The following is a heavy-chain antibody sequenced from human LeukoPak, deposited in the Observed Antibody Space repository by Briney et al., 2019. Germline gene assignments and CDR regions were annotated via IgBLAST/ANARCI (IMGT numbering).Heavy chain of an antibody. J-gene: IGHJ4*02. V-gene: IGHV3-15*01. CDR1: GFTFSGSA. CDR3: TTGGRTSVHSFDY. Sequence: GGSLKLSCAASGFTFSGSAMHWVRQASGKGLEWVGRIKSKTDGGTTDYAAPVKGRFTISRDDSKNTLYLQMNSLTTEDTAVYYCTTGGRTSVHSFDYWGQGTLVTVSS. CDR2: IKSKTDGGTT. D-gene: IGHD4-17*01.